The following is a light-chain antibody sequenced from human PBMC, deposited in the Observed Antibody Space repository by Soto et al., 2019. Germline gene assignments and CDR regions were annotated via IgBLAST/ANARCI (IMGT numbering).Light chain of an antibody. CDR2: KAS. V-gene: IGKV1-5*03. CDR1: QTISSW. J-gene: IGKJ1*01. Sequence: DIQMTQSPSTLSGSVGDRVTITCRASQTISSWLAWYQQKPGKAPKLLIYKASTLKSGVPSRFSGSGSGTDFTLTISSLQPDDFAPYYCQHYNSYSEAFGQGPKVELK. CDR3: QHYNSYSEA.